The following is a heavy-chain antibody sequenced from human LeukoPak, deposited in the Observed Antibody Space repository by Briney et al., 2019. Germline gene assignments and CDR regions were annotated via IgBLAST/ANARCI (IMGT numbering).Heavy chain of an antibody. D-gene: IGHD2-15*01. CDR2: INGDGSYA. V-gene: IGHV3-74*01. CDR3: VSGTAAVAPAMTY. J-gene: IGHJ4*02. Sequence: GGSLRLSCAASGFTFGNFWMHWIRQGPGKGLLWVARINGDGSYADYAESVQGRFTVSRDNAKNTLYLQMDSLRVEDTAMYYCVSGTAAVAPAMTYWGRGTLVTVSS. CDR1: GFTFGNFW.